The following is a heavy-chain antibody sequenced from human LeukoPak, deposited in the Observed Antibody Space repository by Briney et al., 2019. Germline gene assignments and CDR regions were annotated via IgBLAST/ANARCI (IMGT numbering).Heavy chain of an antibody. D-gene: IGHD6-19*01. J-gene: IGHJ4*02. V-gene: IGHV3-53*01. Sequence: GGSLRLSCAASGFTVSDNYMSWVRQAPGKGLEWVSVIYSGGSTNYADSVKGRFTISRDNSKNTLYLQMNGLRAEDTAVYYCAKPAISSRGWYYDYWGQGTLVTVSS. CDR1: GFTVSDNY. CDR2: IYSGGST. CDR3: AKPAISSRGWYYDY.